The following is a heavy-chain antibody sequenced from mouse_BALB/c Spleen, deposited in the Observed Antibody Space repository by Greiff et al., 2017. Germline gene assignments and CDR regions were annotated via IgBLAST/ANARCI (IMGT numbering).Heavy chain of an antibody. CDR2: IYPGDGDT. V-gene: IGHV1-82*01. D-gene: IGHD1-1*01. J-gene: IGHJ4*01. CDR1: GYAFSSSW. CDR3: ARWGYGSSYEAMDY. Sequence: VQLQQSGPELVKPGASVKISCKASGYAFSSSWMNWVKQRPGQGLEWIGRIYPGDGDTNYNGKFKGKATLTADKSSSTAYMQLSSLTSVDSAVYFCARWGYGSSYEAMDYWGQGTSVTVSS.